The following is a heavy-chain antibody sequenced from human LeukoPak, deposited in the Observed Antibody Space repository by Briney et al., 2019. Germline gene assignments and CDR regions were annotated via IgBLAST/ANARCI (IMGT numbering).Heavy chain of an antibody. V-gene: IGHV3-33*01. CDR3: ARDVGVDTAMVPDWYFDL. J-gene: IGHJ2*01. CDR1: GFTFSSYG. Sequence: GGSLRLSCAASGFTFSSYGMHWVRQAPGRGLEWVAVIWYDGSNKYYADSVKGRFTISRDNSKNTLYLQMNSLRAEDTAVYYCARDVGVDTAMVPDWYFDLWGRGTLVTVSS. D-gene: IGHD5-18*01. CDR2: IWYDGSNK.